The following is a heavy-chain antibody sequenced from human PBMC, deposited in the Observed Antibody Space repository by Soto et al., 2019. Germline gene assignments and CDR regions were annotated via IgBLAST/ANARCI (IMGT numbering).Heavy chain of an antibody. CDR3: AREFQRGLHAFDI. CDR2: ISEDGTVQ. D-gene: IGHD4-17*01. V-gene: IGHV3-30*03. CDR1: GLTIGGFG. Sequence: VQLVESGGGVFRPGGSLRLSGFASGLTIGGFGMPGVPQAPGRGLEWVAVISEDGTVQRYLDAVKGRFYISRDNPKNTLSLQMYRLSPEDTSVYFCAREFQRGLHAFDIWGQGTVVTVS. J-gene: IGHJ3*02.